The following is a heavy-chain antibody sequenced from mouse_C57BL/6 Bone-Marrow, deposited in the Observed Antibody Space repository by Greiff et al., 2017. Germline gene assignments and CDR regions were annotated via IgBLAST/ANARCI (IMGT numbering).Heavy chain of an antibody. J-gene: IGHJ1*03. Sequence: VQLQQSGAELVRPGTSVKMSCKASGYTFSNYWIGWAKQRPGHGLEWIGDIYPGGGYPNYNEKFKGKAKLTADKSSSTAYMQFSSLTSEDSAIYYCARRPDGDWYFDVWGTGTTVTGFS. CDR1: GYTFSNYW. CDR2: IYPGGGYP. V-gene: IGHV1-63*01. CDR3: ARRPDGDWYFDV.